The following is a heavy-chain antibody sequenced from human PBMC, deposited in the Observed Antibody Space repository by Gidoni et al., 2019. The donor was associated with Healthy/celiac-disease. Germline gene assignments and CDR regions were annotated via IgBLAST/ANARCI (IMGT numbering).Heavy chain of an antibody. J-gene: IGHJ4*02. CDR2: IKQDGSEK. D-gene: IGHD4-17*01. CDR3: ARDDGPGNYGDYVFDY. CDR1: GFTFSSYW. Sequence: EVQLVESGGGLVQPGGSLRLSCAASGFTFSSYWMSWVRQAPGKGLEWVDNIKQDGSEKYYVDSVKGRFTIARDNAKNALYLQMNSLRAEDTAVYYCARDDGPGNYGDYVFDYWGQGTLVTVSS. V-gene: IGHV3-7*01.